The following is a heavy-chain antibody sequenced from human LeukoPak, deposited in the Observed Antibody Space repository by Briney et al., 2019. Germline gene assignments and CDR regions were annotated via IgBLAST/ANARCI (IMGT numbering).Heavy chain of an antibody. CDR3: ARAPGGCGGTCPFDF. CDR1: GGSISNSF. J-gene: IGHJ4*02. Sequence: SETLSLTCTVSGGSISNSFWSWIRQPAGKGLEWIGRIYSSGRTNYNPSLKSRVPMSLDTSKKQFSLKLTSVTAADTAVYYCARAPGGCGGTCPFDFWGQGTLVTVSS. D-gene: IGHD2-15*01. CDR2: IYSSGRT. V-gene: IGHV4-4*07.